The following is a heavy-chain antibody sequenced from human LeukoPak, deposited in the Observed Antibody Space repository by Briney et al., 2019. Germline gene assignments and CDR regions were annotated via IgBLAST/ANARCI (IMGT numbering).Heavy chain of an antibody. D-gene: IGHD6-13*01. J-gene: IGHJ6*03. Sequence: PSETLSLTCSVSGGSINSYYWSWIRQSPGKGLEWIGYIHYSGSTNYNPSLKSRVTISVDTSKNQFSLKLSSVTAADTAVYYCARGLYSSSYYYYYYMDVWGKGTTVTISS. CDR2: IHYSGST. CDR3: ARGLYSSSYYYYYYMDV. V-gene: IGHV4-59*01. CDR1: GGSINSYY.